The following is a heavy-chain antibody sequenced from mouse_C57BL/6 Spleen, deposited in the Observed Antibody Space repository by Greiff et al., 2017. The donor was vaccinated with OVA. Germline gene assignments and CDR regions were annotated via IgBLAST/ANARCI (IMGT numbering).Heavy chain of an antibody. V-gene: IGHV1-26*01. D-gene: IGHD2-4*01. CDR2: INPNNGGT. Sequence: EVQLQQSGPELVKPGASVKISCKASGYTFTDYYMNWVKQSHGKSLEWIGDINPNNGGTSYNQKFKGKATLTVDKSSSTAYMELRSLTSEDSAVYYCARRKGYDYDGDFDDWGTGTTVTVSS. CDR1: GYTFTDYY. CDR3: ARRKGYDYDGDFDD. J-gene: IGHJ1*03.